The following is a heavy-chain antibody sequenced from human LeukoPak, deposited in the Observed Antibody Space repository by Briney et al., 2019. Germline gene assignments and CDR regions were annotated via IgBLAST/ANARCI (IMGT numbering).Heavy chain of an antibody. D-gene: IGHD1-14*01. Sequence: SETLSLTCTVSGGSISSSSYYWGWIRQPPGKGLEWIGSIYYSGSTYYNPSLKSRVTISVDTSKNQFSLKLSSVTAADTAVYYCARDLWYPGAFDIWGQGTMVTVSS. J-gene: IGHJ3*02. V-gene: IGHV4-39*07. CDR1: GGSISSSSYY. CDR2: IYYSGST. CDR3: ARDLWYPGAFDI.